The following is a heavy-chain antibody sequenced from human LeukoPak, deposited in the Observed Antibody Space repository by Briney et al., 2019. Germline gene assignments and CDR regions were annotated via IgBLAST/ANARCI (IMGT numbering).Heavy chain of an antibody. CDR3: AKEITILDP. CDR2: ISESGDRT. D-gene: IGHD3-3*01. CDR1: GFTFSDYA. J-gene: IGHJ5*02. V-gene: IGHV3-23*01. Sequence: GGSLRLSGVASGFTFSDYAMSWVRQAPGEALEWVSAISESGDRTFYAESVKGRFTISRDNSKNTLYLQMNSLRAEDTAVYYCAKEITILDPWGQGTLVTVSS.